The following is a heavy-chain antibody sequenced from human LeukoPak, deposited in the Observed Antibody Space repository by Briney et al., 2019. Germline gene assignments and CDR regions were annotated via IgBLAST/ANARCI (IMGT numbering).Heavy chain of an antibody. CDR1: GGSIRGGDYY. J-gene: IGHJ4*02. CDR2: IYYSGST. Sequence: SETLSLTCTVSGGSIRGGDYYWSWIRQPPGTGLEWIGYIYYSGSTNYNPSLKSRVTISIDTSKNQFSLKLSSVTAADTAVYYCARDLLSEGNHLDYWGQGTLVTVSS. D-gene: IGHD4-23*01. V-gene: IGHV4-30-4*01. CDR3: ARDLLSEGNHLDY.